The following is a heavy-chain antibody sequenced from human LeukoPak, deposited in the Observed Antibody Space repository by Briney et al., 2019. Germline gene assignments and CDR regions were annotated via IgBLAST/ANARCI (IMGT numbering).Heavy chain of an antibody. Sequence: ASVKVSCKASGYTFTSYGISWVRQAPGQGLEWMGWISAYNGNTNYAQELQGRVTMTTDTSTSTAYMELRSLRSDDTAVYYCARSPSCGDYFDYWGQGTLVTVSS. CDR2: ISAYNGNT. CDR1: GYTFTSYG. V-gene: IGHV1-18*01. CDR3: ARSPSCGDYFDY. J-gene: IGHJ4*02. D-gene: IGHD4-17*01.